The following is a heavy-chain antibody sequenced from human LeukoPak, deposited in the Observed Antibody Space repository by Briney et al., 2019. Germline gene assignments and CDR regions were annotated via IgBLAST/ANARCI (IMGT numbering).Heavy chain of an antibody. J-gene: IGHJ4*02. Sequence: SETLSLTCTVSGYSISSGYYWGWIRQPPGKGLEWIGSIYHSGSTYYNPSLKSRVTTSVDTSKNQFSLKLSSVTAADTAVYYCARGLYGSFFDYWGQGTLVTVSS. D-gene: IGHD2-2*02. CDR2: IYHSGST. CDR1: GYSISSGYY. V-gene: IGHV4-38-2*02. CDR3: ARGLYGSFFDY.